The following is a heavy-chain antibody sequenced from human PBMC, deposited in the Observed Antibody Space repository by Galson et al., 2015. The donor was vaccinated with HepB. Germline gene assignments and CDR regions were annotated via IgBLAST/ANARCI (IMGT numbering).Heavy chain of an antibody. CDR3: ARDRRDGYNSDY. CDR1: GGTFSSYA. CDR2: IIPILGIA. J-gene: IGHJ4*02. D-gene: IGHD5-24*01. V-gene: IGHV1-69*04. Sequence: SVKVSCKASGGTFSSYAISWVRQAPGQGLEWMGRIIPILGIANYAQKFQGRVTITADKSTSTAYMELSSLRSEDTAVYYCARDRRDGYNSDYWGQGTLVTVSS.